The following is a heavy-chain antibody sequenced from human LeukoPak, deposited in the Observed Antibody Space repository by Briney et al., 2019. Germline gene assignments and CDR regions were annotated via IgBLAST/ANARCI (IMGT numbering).Heavy chain of an antibody. CDR1: GFTFSGYA. J-gene: IGHJ4*02. Sequence: GGCLRLSCAASGFTFSGYAMHWVRQAPGKGLEWVAVISYDGSNKYYADSVKGRFTISRDNSKNTLYLQMNSLRAEDTAVYYCATYFRDGYNYFDYWGQGTLVTVSS. CDR3: ATYFRDGYNYFDY. CDR2: ISYDGSNK. D-gene: IGHD5-24*01. V-gene: IGHV3-30-3*01.